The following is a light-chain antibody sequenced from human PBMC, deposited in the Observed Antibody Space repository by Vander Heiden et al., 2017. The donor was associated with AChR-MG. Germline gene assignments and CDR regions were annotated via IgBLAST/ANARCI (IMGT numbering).Light chain of an antibody. V-gene: IGLV2-14*03. J-gene: IGLJ1*01. CDR1: SSYIDDSYS. CDR3: SSQTGKNDLDV. CDR2: DVT. Sequence: QSALTHPASVARSPGQSLTLSFTGPSSYIDDSYSVSWYQQHPRTAPKLLIYDVTGRTSGVSHRFSGAKTGSTAALTSTGLQTEDEDDYYCSSQTGKNDLDVFGPGTKVTVL.